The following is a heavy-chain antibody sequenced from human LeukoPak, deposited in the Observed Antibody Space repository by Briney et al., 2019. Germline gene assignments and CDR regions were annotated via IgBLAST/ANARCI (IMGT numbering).Heavy chain of an antibody. Sequence: GGSLRLSCAASGFTFSTYWMSWVRQAPGKGLEWVANINQDGSGKDYVDSLKGRFTISRDNAKNSLYLQMNTLRADDTAVYYCARDGFGTGSNWGQGTLVTVSS. CDR3: ARDGFGTGSN. D-gene: IGHD3-16*01. J-gene: IGHJ4*02. V-gene: IGHV3-7*03. CDR2: INQDGSGK. CDR1: GFTFSTYW.